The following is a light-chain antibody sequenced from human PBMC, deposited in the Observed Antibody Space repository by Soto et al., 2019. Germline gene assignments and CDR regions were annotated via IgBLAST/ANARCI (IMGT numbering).Light chain of an antibody. Sequence: QSALTQPASVSGSPGQSITISCTGTSSDIGGYVYVSWYQQHPDKAPKLIIYEVTNRPSGVSNRFSGSKSGYTASLTISGLQPEDEADYYCSSFTSIKTWVFGGGTKLTVL. CDR2: EVT. V-gene: IGLV2-14*01. J-gene: IGLJ3*02. CDR1: SSDIGGYVY. CDR3: SSFTSIKTWV.